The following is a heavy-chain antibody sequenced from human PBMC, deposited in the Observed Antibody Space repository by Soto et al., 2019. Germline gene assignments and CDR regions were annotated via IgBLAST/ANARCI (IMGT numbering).Heavy chain of an antibody. CDR1: GGSFSGYY. D-gene: IGHD6-13*01. V-gene: IGHV4-34*01. CDR3: ARIPGTYYYYYMDV. J-gene: IGHJ6*03. CDR2: INHSGST. Sequence: QVQLQQWGEALLKPSETLSLTCAVYGGSFSGYYWSWIRQPPGKGLEWIGEINHSGSTNYNPSLKSRVTISVDTSKNQFSLKLSSVTAADTAVYYCARIPGTYYYYYMDVWGKGTTVTVSS.